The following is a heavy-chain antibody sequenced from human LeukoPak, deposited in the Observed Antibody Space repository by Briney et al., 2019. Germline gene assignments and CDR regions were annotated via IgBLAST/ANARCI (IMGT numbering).Heavy chain of an antibody. V-gene: IGHV1-24*01. J-gene: IGHJ5*02. D-gene: IGHD1-26*01. CDR3: TTGGSYSSGWFDP. CDR2: FDPEDGET. Sequence: GASVKVSCKVPGYTLTELSIHWVRQAPGKGLEWMGGFDPEDGETIYAQKFQGRVTMTEDTSTDTAYMDLSSLRSDDTAVYYCTTGGSYSSGWFDPWGQGTLVTVSS. CDR1: GYTLTELS.